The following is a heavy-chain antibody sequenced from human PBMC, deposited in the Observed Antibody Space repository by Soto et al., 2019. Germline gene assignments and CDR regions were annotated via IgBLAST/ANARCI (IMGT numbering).Heavy chain of an antibody. Sequence: SETLSLTCTVSGGSISSYYWRWIRQPPGKGLEWVGYIYYSGSTNYNPSLKSRGTISADTSKNHFSLKRSTVSAADTAVYYFAREHCDILTGPMGYFDYWGQGTLVTVSS. CDR3: AREHCDILTGPMGYFDY. J-gene: IGHJ4*02. CDR1: GGSISSYY. CDR2: IYYSGST. V-gene: IGHV4-59*01. D-gene: IGHD3-9*01.